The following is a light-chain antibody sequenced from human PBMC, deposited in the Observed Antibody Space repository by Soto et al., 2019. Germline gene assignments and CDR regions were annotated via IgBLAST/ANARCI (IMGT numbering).Light chain of an antibody. V-gene: IGKV3-20*01. CDR1: QIISSNF. J-gene: IGKJ1*01. Sequence: EIVLTQSPGTLPLSPGERATLSCRASQIISSNFLAWYQQKPGQAPTLLIYDTSRRAEGIPGRFSATGSGTDFTLTVSRLEPEDFAVYYCQRYDSSWTFGPGTKVEMK. CDR2: DTS. CDR3: QRYDSSWT.